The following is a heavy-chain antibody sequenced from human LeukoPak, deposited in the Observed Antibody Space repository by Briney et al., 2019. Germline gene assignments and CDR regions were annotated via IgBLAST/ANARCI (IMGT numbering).Heavy chain of an antibody. Sequence: ASVTVSCKASGYTFTGYYMHWVRQAPGQGLEWMGWINPNSGGTNYAQKFQGRVTMTRDTSISTAYMELSRLRSDDTAVYYCARGDGSGKYYFDYWGQGTLVTVSS. CDR1: GYTFTGYY. D-gene: IGHD3-10*01. CDR2: INPNSGGT. J-gene: IGHJ4*02. CDR3: ARGDGSGKYYFDY. V-gene: IGHV1-2*02.